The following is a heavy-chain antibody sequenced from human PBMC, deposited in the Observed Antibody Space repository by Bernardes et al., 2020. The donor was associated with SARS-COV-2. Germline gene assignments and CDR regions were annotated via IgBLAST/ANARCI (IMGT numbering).Heavy chain of an antibody. CDR2: IKSKTDGGTT. V-gene: IGHV3-15*01. CDR1: GFTFSNAW. J-gene: IGHJ4*02. D-gene: IGHD2-21*02. CDR3: TTDGGVIVVVTGEVDY. Sequence: GYVRLSCSASGFTFSNAWMSWVRQAPGKGLEWVGRIKSKTDGGTTDYAAPVKGRFTISRDDSKNTLYLQMNSLKTEDTAVYYCTTDGGVIVVVTGEVDYWGQGTLVTVSS.